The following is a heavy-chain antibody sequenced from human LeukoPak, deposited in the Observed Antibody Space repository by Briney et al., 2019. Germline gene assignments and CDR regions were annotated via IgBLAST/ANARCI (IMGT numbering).Heavy chain of an antibody. CDR1: GYTFTSYG. J-gene: IGHJ5*02. CDR3: ARASGMHPRRWFDP. CDR2: ISAYNGNT. V-gene: IGHV1-18*01. D-gene: IGHD1-26*01. Sequence: ASVKVSCKASGYTFTSYGITWVRQAPGQGLEWMGWISAYNGNTNYAQKLQGRVTMTTDTSTSTAYMELSSLRSEDTAVYYCARASGMHPRRWFDPWGQGTLVTVSS.